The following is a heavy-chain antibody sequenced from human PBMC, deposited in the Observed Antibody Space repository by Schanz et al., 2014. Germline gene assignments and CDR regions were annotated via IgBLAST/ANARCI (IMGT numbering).Heavy chain of an antibody. J-gene: IGHJ4*02. CDR1: EFTFSTDA. CDR2: VSSDGNND. CDR3: ARSRSGFYFDY. D-gene: IGHD1-26*01. Sequence: VQLLESGGGLVEPGGSLRLSCAASEFTFSTDAMHWVRQAPGKGLEWVALVSSDGNNDYYTDSVKGRFTISRDNAKNSLYLQMNSLRAEDTAVYYCARSRSGFYFDYWGQGTLVTVSS. V-gene: IGHV3-30*03.